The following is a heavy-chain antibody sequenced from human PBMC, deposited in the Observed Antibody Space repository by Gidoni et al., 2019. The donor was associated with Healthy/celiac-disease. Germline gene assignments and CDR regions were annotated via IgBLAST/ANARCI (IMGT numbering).Heavy chain of an antibody. J-gene: IGHJ4*02. D-gene: IGHD1-26*01. V-gene: IGHV3-53*01. CDR1: GFNVTYNY. Sequence: EVQLVESGGDLIQPGGSLRLSCAASGFNVTYNYMSWVRQAPGKGLEWVSVLYSGGTTYYADSVEGRFTISRDNSKNTLYLQMNSLRAEDTAVYYCARLGRGDWGQGTLVTVSS. CDR2: LYSGGTT. CDR3: ARLGRGD.